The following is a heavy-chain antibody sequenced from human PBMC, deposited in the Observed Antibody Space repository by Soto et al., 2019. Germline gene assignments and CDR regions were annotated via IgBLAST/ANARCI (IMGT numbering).Heavy chain of an antibody. V-gene: IGHV6-1*01. CDR2: TYYRSKWYN. D-gene: IGHD2-21*01. CDR1: GNSVSSDSAA. J-gene: IGHJ6*02. CDR3: AGVASFSGMDV. Sequence: SQTLSLTCVISGNSVSSDSAAWIWIRQSPSRGLEWLGRTYYRSKWYNDYAVSVKSRITINPDTSKNQFSLHLDSVIPEDTAVYHCAGVASFSGMDVWGQGTPVTVSS.